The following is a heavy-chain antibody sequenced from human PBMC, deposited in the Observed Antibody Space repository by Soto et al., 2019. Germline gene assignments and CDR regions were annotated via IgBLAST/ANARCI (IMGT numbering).Heavy chain of an antibody. J-gene: IGHJ4*02. D-gene: IGHD2-15*01. Sequence: PGGSLRLSCAASGFTFSSYGMHWVRQAPGKGLEWVAVISYDGSNKYYADSVKGRFTISRDNSKNTLYLQMNSLRAEDTAVYYCAKALLRLGYCSGGSCYGGPFDYWGQGTLVTVSS. CDR1: GFTFSSYG. CDR3: AKALLRLGYCSGGSCYGGPFDY. CDR2: ISYDGSNK. V-gene: IGHV3-30*18.